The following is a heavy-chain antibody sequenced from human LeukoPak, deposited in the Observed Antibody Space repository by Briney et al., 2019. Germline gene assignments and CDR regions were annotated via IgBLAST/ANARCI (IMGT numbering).Heavy chain of an antibody. D-gene: IGHD6-19*01. CDR2: ISAYNGNT. CDR1: GYTFTSYG. V-gene: IGHV1-18*01. J-gene: IGHJ4*02. CDR3: AREQKVISSGWYEGSYYFDY. Sequence: GASVKVSCKASGYTFTSYGISWVRQAPGQGLEWMGWISAYNGNTNYAQKLQGRVTMTTDTSTSTAYMELRSLRSDDTAVYYCAREQKVISSGWYEGSYYFDYWDQGTLVTVSS.